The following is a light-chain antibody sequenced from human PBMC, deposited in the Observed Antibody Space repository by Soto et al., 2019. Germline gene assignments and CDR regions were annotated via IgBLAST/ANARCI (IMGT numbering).Light chain of an antibody. CDR1: QSVSSN. V-gene: IGKV3-15*01. CDR2: GSS. Sequence: EIVMTQSPATLSVSPGERATLSCRASQSVSSNLAWYQQKPGQAPRLLIYGSSTRATGIPARFSGSGSGTDFTLTISSLQSEDFAAYYCQQCNNWPPTFGQGTKVDIK. J-gene: IGKJ1*01. CDR3: QQCNNWPPT.